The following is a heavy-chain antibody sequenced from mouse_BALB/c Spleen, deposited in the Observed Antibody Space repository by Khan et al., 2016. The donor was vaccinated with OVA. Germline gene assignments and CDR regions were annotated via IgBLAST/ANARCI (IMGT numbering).Heavy chain of an antibody. Sequence: QVQLQQSGAELVRPGVSVKISCKGSGYTFTDFTMHWVRQSHAMSLEWIGVISTYYGHPTYNQEFKDKATLTVDKSSSTAYMELARLTSEDSAIYYCTRGGGGTRFVYWGQVTLVTVSA. CDR1: GYTFTDFT. CDR2: ISTYYGHP. V-gene: IGHV1S137*01. CDR3: TRGGGGTRFVY. D-gene: IGHD1-3*01. J-gene: IGHJ3*01.